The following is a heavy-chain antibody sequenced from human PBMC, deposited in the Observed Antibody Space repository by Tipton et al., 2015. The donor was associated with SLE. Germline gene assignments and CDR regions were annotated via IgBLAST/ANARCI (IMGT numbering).Heavy chain of an antibody. V-gene: IGHV4-34*01. J-gene: IGHJ3*02. CDR1: GGSLNDYY. CDR2: IGHSGGT. D-gene: IGHD5/OR15-5a*01. Sequence: TLSLTCTVSGGSLNDYYGTWIRQPPGKGLEWIGEIGHSGGTNYNPSLKSRATISVDPPKNHFSLKLSSVTAADTAVYYCAGVSWDAFEIWGQGTMVTVSS. CDR3: AGVSWDAFEI.